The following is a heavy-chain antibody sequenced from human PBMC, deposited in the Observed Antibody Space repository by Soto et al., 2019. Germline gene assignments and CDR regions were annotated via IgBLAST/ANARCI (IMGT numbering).Heavy chain of an antibody. D-gene: IGHD3-9*01. Sequence: ASVKVSCKASGYTFTSYGISWVRQAPGQGLEWMGWISAYNGNTNYAQKLQGRVTMTTDTSTSTAYMELRSLRSDDTAVYYCAKVAPRYDILTGYYDPYDYWGQGTLVTVSS. J-gene: IGHJ4*02. CDR1: GYTFTSYG. CDR3: AKVAPRYDILTGYYDPYDY. V-gene: IGHV1-18*01. CDR2: ISAYNGNT.